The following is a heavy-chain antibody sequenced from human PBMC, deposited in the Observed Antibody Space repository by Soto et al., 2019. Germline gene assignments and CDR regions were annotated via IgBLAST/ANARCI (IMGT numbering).Heavy chain of an antibody. Sequence: VPLVESGGGVVQPGRSLRLSCAASGFTFSSYAMHWVRQAPGKGLEWVAVISYDGSNKYYADSVKGRFTISRDNSKNTLYLQMNSLRAEDTAVYYCAKDRRPNYYYGMDVWGQGTTVTVSS. CDR1: GFTFSSYA. CDR2: ISYDGSNK. CDR3: AKDRRPNYYYGMDV. J-gene: IGHJ6*02. D-gene: IGHD6-25*01. V-gene: IGHV3-30-3*01.